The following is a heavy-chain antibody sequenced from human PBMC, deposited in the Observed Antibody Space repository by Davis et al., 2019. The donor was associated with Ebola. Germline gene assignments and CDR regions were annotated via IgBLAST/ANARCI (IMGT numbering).Heavy chain of an antibody. Sequence: HPQTLSLTCAISGDSVSGNSAAWNWIRQSPSIGLQWLGSTYYTSKWYNDYAVSVKSRVTINPDTSKNQFSLQLSSVTPEDTALYYCARGGRDGMDVWGQGTTVTVS. CDR2: TYYTSKWYN. V-gene: IGHV6-1*01. CDR1: GDSVSGNSAA. CDR3: ARGGRDGMDV. J-gene: IGHJ6*02.